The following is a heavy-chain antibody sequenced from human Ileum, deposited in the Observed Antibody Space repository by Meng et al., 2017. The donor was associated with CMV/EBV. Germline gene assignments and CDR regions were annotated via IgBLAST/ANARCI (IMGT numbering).Heavy chain of an antibody. Sequence: GESLKISCAASGFDFSNYWMSWVRQAPGKGLEWVANINEDEDEKTFLDSVRGRFPISRDNAKKSLYLQMSSLRVEDAAVYYCAREGRQLWPPNWFFDLWGRGTLVTVSS. D-gene: IGHD5-18*01. J-gene: IGHJ2*01. CDR3: AREGRQLWPPNWFFDL. CDR1: GFDFSNYW. V-gene: IGHV3-7*01. CDR2: INEDEDEK.